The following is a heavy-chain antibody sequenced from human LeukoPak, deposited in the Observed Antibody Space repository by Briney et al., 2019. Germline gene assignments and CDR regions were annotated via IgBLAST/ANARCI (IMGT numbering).Heavy chain of an antibody. Sequence: ASVKVSCKASGYTFTGYYMHWVRQAPGQGLEWMGWINPNSGGTNYAQKFQGWVTMTRDTSISTAYMELSRLRSDDTAVYYCASCSGGSCYSEGFDYWGQGTLVTVSS. CDR1: GYTFTGYY. CDR2: INPNSGGT. V-gene: IGHV1-2*04. D-gene: IGHD2-15*01. J-gene: IGHJ4*02. CDR3: ASCSGGSCYSEGFDY.